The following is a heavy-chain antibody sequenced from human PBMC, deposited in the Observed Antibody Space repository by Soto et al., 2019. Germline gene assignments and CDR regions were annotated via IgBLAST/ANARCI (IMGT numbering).Heavy chain of an antibody. Sequence: QVQLQESGPGLMKPSETLSLTCTVSGASITGSSYWSWIRQPAGKGLEWIGRFSLSGTTNYNPSLRSRVTVSAEVSKNQFPLRLTSVHAADPALYYCARGMTPPGAPAWYYIDSWGHGTLVAVSS. V-gene: IGHV4-4*07. CDR2: FSLSGTT. J-gene: IGHJ4*01. CDR3: ARGMTPPGAPAWYYIDS. D-gene: IGHD2-8*02. CDR1: GASITGSSY.